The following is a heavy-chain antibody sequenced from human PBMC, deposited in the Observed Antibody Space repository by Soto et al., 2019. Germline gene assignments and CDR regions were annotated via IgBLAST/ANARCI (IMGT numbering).Heavy chain of an antibody. CDR2: ISSSSSYI. CDR3: ARGYDFWSGYSGGDY. J-gene: IGHJ4*02. D-gene: IGHD3-3*01. Sequence: GGSLRLSCAASGFTFSSYSMNWVRQAPGKGLEWVSSISSSSSYIYYADSVKGRFTISRDNAKNSLYLQMNSLRAEDTAVYYCARGYDFWSGYSGGDYWGQGTLVTVSS. CDR1: GFTFSSYS. V-gene: IGHV3-21*01.